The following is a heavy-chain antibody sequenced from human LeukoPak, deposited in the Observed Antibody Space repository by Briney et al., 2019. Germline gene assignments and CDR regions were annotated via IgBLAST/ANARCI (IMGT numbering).Heavy chain of an antibody. J-gene: IGHJ3*02. D-gene: IGHD3-10*01. CDR3: ARASWFGELSDAFDI. CDR2: IYYSGST. Sequence: SETLSLTCTVSGGSISSYYWSWIRQPPGKGLEWIGYIYYSGSTNYNPSLKSRVTISVDTSKNQFSLKLSSVTAADTAVYYCARASWFGELSDAFDIWGQGTMVTVSS. V-gene: IGHV4-59*01. CDR1: GGSISSYY.